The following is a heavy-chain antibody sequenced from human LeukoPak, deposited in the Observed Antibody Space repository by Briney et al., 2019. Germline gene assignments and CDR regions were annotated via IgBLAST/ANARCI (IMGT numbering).Heavy chain of an antibody. V-gene: IGHV3-66*02. Sequence: GGSLRLSCAASGFTVSSNYMSWVRQAPGKGLEWVSVIYSGGSTYYADSVKGRFTISRDNPKNTLYLQMNSLRAEDTAVYYCAKQYCSRVSCYLDYWGQGTLVTVSS. D-gene: IGHD2-15*01. J-gene: IGHJ4*02. CDR1: GFTVSSNY. CDR2: IYSGGST. CDR3: AKQYCSRVSCYLDY.